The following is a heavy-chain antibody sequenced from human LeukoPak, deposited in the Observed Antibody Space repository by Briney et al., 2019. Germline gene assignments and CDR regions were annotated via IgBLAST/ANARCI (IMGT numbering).Heavy chain of an antibody. CDR3: ATPVVVEGAFDI. Sequence: SETLSLTCTVSGGPISSGDYYWSWIRQPPGKGLEWIGYIYYSGSTYYNPSLKSRVTISVDTSKNQFSLKLSSVTAADTAVYYCATPVVVEGAFDIWGQGTMVTVSS. V-gene: IGHV4-30-4*01. CDR1: GGPISSGDYY. D-gene: IGHD2-15*01. J-gene: IGHJ3*02. CDR2: IYYSGST.